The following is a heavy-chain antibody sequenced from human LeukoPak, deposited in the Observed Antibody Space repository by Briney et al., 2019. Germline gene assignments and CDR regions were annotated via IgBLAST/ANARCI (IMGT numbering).Heavy chain of an antibody. CDR2: INHSGST. J-gene: IGHJ4*02. CDR3: ARLPAYYYDSSGYYGGFDY. CDR1: GGSFSGYY. D-gene: IGHD3-22*01. V-gene: IGHV4-34*01. Sequence: SETLSLTCAVYGGSFSGYYWSWIRQPPGKGLEWIGEINHSGSTNYNPSLKSRVTISVDTSKNQFSLKLSSVTAADTAVYYCARLPAYYYDSSGYYGGFDYWGQGTLVTVSS.